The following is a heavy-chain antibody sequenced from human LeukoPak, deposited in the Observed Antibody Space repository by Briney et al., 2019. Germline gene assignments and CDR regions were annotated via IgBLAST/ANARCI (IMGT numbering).Heavy chain of an antibody. CDR2: ISAYNGNT. CDR3: ARDKGTEGTYYYYYMDV. J-gene: IGHJ6*03. D-gene: IGHD1/OR15-1a*01. Sequence: GASVKVSCKASGYTFTSYGISWVRQAPGQGLEWMGWISAYNGNTNYAQKLQGRVTMTTDTSTSTAYMELRSLRSNDTAVYYCARDKGTEGTYYYYYMDVWGKGTTVTVSS. CDR1: GYTFTSYG. V-gene: IGHV1-18*01.